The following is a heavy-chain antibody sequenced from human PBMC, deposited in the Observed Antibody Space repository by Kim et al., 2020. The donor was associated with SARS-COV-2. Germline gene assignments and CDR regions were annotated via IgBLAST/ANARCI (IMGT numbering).Heavy chain of an antibody. CDR2: INPNSDVT. Sequence: ASVKVSCKASEYTFTDYYMHWVRQAPGQGLEWMGWINPNSDVTNYAQKFHGRVTMTRDTSISTAYMELSRLKSDDTAVYYCARGERGEFCSSSSCYDFDYWGRGTLVTVSS. V-gene: IGHV1-2*02. CDR3: ARGERGEFCSSSSCYDFDY. CDR1: EYTFTDYY. D-gene: IGHD2-2*01. J-gene: IGHJ4*02.